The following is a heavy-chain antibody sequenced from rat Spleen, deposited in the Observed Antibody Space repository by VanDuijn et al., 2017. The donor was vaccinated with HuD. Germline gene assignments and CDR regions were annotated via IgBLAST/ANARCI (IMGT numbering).Heavy chain of an antibody. J-gene: IGHJ2*01. D-gene: IGHD4-3*01. Sequence: EVQLVESGGGLVQPGRSMKLSCAALGFTFSNYYMAWVRQAPTKGLEWVASISTGGGNTYYRDAVKGRFTISRDNAKNTLYLQLNSLKSEDTAIYYCATHSGSYWGQGVMVTVSS. V-gene: IGHV5-25*01. CDR1: GFTFSNYY. CDR3: ATHSGSY. CDR2: ISTGGGNT.